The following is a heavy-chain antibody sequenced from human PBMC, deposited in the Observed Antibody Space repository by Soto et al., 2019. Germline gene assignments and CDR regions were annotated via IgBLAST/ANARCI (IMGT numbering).Heavy chain of an antibody. V-gene: IGHV1-69*06. J-gene: IGHJ6*02. Sequence: QVQLVQSGAEVKKPGSSVKVSCKASGGTFSSYAISWVRQAPGQGLEWMGGIIPIFGTANYAQKFQGRVTITADKSTSTAYMELSSLRSEDTAVYYCARRGGSYAGYYYYYGMDVWGQGTTVTVSS. D-gene: IGHD1-26*01. CDR1: GGTFSSYA. CDR3: ARRGGSYAGYYYYYGMDV. CDR2: IIPIFGTA.